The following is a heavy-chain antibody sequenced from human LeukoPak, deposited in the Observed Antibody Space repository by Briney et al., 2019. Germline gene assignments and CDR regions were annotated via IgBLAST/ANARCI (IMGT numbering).Heavy chain of an antibody. V-gene: IGHV4-30-4*01. CDR1: GGSISSGDYY. J-gene: IGHJ4*02. D-gene: IGHD4-17*01. CDR2: IYYSGST. CDR3: AGYTVTTGGFYFDY. Sequence: SETLSLTCTVSGGSISSGDYYWSWIRQPPGKGLEWIGYIYYSGSTYYNPSLKSRVTISVDTSKNQFSLKLSSVTAADTAVYYCAGYTVTTGGFYFDYWDQGTLVTVSS.